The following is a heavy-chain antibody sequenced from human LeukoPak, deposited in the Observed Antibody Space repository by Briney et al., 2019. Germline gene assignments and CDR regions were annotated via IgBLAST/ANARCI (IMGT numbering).Heavy chain of an antibody. Sequence: SQTLSLTCTVSGGSISSGSYYWSWVRQPAGKGLEWIGRIYTSGSTSYNPSLNSRVTISVDTSNNQFSLKLSSVTAADTAVYYCARESTHIDYWGQGTLVTVSS. J-gene: IGHJ4*02. CDR1: GGSISSGSYY. CDR3: ARESTHIDY. V-gene: IGHV4-61*02. D-gene: IGHD2-2*01. CDR2: IYTSGST.